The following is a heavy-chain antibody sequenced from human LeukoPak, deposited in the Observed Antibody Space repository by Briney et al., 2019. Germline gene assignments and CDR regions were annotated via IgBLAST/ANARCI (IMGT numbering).Heavy chain of an antibody. CDR1: GFTFTNYG. CDR3: ARDDCSTTPCYAY. CDR2: IWYDGSKT. D-gene: IGHD2-2*01. Sequence: GGSLGLSCTTSGFTFTNYGINWVRQAPGKGLEWVAAIWYDGSKTSYTDSVKGRFTVSRDISKNTVYLQMNGLKAEDTAVYYCARDDCSTTPCYAYWGQGTLVTVSS. V-gene: IGHV3-33*01. J-gene: IGHJ4*02.